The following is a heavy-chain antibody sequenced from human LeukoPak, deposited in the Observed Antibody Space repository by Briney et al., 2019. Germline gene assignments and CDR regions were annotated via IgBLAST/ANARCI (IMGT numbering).Heavy chain of an antibody. D-gene: IGHD1-26*01. V-gene: IGHV3-48*01. CDR3: AREEYSGTYGTFDM. J-gene: IGHJ3*02. CDR1: GFTCSRYK. Sequence: GGSLRLSCAASGFTCSRYKMNWVRQAPGTGLEWVSYITSSSSSKYYADSVKGRFTISRDNAKNSLYLQMNSLRAEDTAVYYCAREEYSGTYGTFDMWGQGTMVTVSS. CDR2: ITSSSSSK.